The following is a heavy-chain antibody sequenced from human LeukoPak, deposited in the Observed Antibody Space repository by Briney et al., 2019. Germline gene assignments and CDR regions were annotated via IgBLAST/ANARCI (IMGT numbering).Heavy chain of an antibody. V-gene: IGHV4-4*07. CDR2: IYTSGST. J-gene: IGHJ4*02. Sequence: SETLSLTCTVSGGSINNSYWTWIRQPPGKGLEWIGRIYTSGSTNYNPSLKSRVTMSVDTSKNQFSLKLSSVTAADTAVYYCAYGSGSYYNPRYFDYWGQGTLVTVSS. CDR1: GGSINNSY. D-gene: IGHD3-10*01. CDR3: AYGSGSYYNPRYFDY.